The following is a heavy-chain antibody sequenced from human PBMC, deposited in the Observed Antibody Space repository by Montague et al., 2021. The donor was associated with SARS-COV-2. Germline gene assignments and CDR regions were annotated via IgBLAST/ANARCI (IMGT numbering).Heavy chain of an antibody. V-gene: IGHV4-59*01. J-gene: IGHJ4*02. D-gene: IGHD3-16*01. CDR2: FYYSLNT. CDR1: GGSISTYY. Sequence: SETLSLTCTVSGGSISTYYWNWIRQSPGKGLEWLRYFYYSLNTNYKPSLKCRLTISVVTSENQVSLNLRSVTAADTAVYYCARDSFEAPLFFDYWGQGILVTVSS. CDR3: ARDSFEAPLFFDY.